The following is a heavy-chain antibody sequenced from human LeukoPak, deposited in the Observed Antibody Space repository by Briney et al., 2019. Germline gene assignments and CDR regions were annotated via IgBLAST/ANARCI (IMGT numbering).Heavy chain of an antibody. D-gene: IGHD4-17*01. J-gene: IGHJ5*02. CDR2: IYYSGST. V-gene: IGHV4-59*01. CDR1: GGYISSYY. Sequence: SETLSLTCSVSGGYISSYYWSWIRQPPGKGLEWIGYIYYSGSTNYNPSLKSRVTISVDTSKNQFSLKLSSVTAADTAVYYCARELSTVTTWFDPWGQGTLVTVSS. CDR3: ARELSTVTTWFDP.